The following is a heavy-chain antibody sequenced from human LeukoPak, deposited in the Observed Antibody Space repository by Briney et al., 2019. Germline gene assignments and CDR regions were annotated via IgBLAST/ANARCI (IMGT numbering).Heavy chain of an antibody. V-gene: IGHV3-30*18. Sequence: HPGGSLRLSCAASGFTFSSYGMHWVRQAPGKGLEWVAVISYDGSNKYYADSVKGRFTISRDNSKNTLYLQMNSLRAEDTAVYYCAKGDRPYGSGSFTIYGMDVWGQGTTVTVSS. CDR3: AKGDRPYGSGSFTIYGMDV. J-gene: IGHJ6*02. D-gene: IGHD3-10*01. CDR1: GFTFSSYG. CDR2: ISYDGSNK.